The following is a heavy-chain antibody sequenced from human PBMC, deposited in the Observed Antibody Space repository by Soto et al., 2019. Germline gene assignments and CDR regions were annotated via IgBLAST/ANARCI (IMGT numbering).Heavy chain of an antibody. V-gene: IGHV4-31*03. CDR3: ARERTDATGVFGMDV. J-gene: IGHJ6*02. CDR2: IYDSRSN. CDR1: GGSISSGDYY. Sequence: QVQLQESGPGLVKPSQTLSLTCTVSGGSISSGDYYWTWIRQHPGKGLEWIGYIYDSRSNYYNPSLKSRHTISVDTSNNQFSLKLSSVRAADTAVYYCARERTDATGVFGMDVWGQGTMVTVSS. D-gene: IGHD2-15*01.